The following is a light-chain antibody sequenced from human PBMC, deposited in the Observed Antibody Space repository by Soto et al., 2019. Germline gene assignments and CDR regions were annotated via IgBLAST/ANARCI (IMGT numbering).Light chain of an antibody. V-gene: IGKV3-20*01. CDR3: QPYGSPQCT. Sequence: EIVLTQSPGTLSLSPGERATLSCRASQSVSSSYLAWYQQKPGQAPRLLICGASSRATGIPDRFSGSGPGTDFTPTISRLEPDAFAVYYCQPYGSPQCTFDQGTKVEIK. CDR2: GAS. J-gene: IGKJ1*01. CDR1: QSVSSSY.